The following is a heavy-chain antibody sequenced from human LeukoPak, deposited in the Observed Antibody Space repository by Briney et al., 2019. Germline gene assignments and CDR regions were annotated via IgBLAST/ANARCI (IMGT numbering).Heavy chain of an antibody. V-gene: IGHV3-23*01. CDR3: ANANDILTAFDC. CDR2: ISGSGGST. J-gene: IGHJ4*02. CDR1: GFTFSSYA. D-gene: IGHD3-9*01. Sequence: GGSLRLSCAPSGFTFSSYAMSWVRQAPGKGLEWVSGISGSGGSTYYSDSVKGRFTISRDNSKNTLFLQMNSLRAEDTAVYYCANANDILTAFDCWGQGTLVTVSS.